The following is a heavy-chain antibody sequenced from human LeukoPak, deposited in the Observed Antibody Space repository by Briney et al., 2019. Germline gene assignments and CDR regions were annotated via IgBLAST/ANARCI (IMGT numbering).Heavy chain of an antibody. CDR2: IRSKANSYAT. V-gene: IGHV3-73*01. CDR1: GFTFSGSA. D-gene: IGHD3-10*01. CDR3: TTGGFRLYGSGSYGYFDY. J-gene: IGHJ4*02. Sequence: GGSLRLSCAASGFTFSGSAMHWVRQASGKGLEWVGRIRSKANSYATAYAASVKGRFTISRDDSKNTLYLQMNSLKTEDTAVYYCTTGGFRLYGSGSYGYFDYWGQGTLVTVSS.